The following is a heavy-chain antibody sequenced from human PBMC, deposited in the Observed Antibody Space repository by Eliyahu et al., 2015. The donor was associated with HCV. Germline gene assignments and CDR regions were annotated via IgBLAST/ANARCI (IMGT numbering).Heavy chain of an antibody. Sequence: EVQLVESGGGLVKPGGSLRLSCAASGFTFSNAWMSWVRQAPGKGLEWVGRIKSKTDGGTTDYAAPVKGRFTISRDDSKNTLYLQMNSLKTEDTAVYYCTTDPNTFYYYYYGMDVWGQGTTVTVSS. CDR2: IKSKTDGGTT. CDR3: TTDPNTFYYYYYGMDV. V-gene: IGHV3-15*01. CDR1: GFTFSNAW. J-gene: IGHJ6*02. D-gene: IGHD2/OR15-2a*01.